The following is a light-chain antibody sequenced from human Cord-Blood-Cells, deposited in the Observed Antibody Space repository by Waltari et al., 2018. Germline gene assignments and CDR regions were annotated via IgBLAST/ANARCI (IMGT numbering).Light chain of an antibody. J-gene: IGLJ2*01. V-gene: IGLV2-14*01. CDR1: STDVGGYSY. Sequence: QSALTQPASVSGSPGHSITISCTGTSTDVGGYSYVSCYQQHPGKAPNLMLYDVSNRPSGVSNRFSGSKSGNTASLTISGLQAEDEADYYCSSYTSSSTLVVFGGGTKLTVL. CDR3: SSYTSSSTLVV. CDR2: DVS.